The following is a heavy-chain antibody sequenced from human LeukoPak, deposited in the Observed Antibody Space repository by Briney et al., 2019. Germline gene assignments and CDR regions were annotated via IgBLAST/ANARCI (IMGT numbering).Heavy chain of an antibody. CDR2: IRYDGGNK. D-gene: IGHD3-22*01. V-gene: IGHV3-30*02. Sequence: GGSLRLSCAASGFTFSSYGMHWVRQAPGKGLERVAFIRYDGGNKYYADSVKGRFTISRDNSKNTLYLQMNSLRAEDTAVYYCAKDNMKGYYYDSSGQNAFDIWGQGTMVTVSS. CDR3: AKDNMKGYYYDSSGQNAFDI. J-gene: IGHJ3*02. CDR1: GFTFSSYG.